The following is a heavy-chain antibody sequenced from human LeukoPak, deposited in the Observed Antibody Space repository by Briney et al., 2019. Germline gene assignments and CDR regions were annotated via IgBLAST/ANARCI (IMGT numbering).Heavy chain of an antibody. D-gene: IGHD2-2*01. CDR2: ISSSSSYI. Sequence: GGSLRLSCAASGFTFSSYSMNWVRQAPGKGLEWVSSISSSSSYIYYADSVKGRFTISRDNAKNSLYLQMNSLTAEDTAVYYCARGSYCSSTSCRYFEDWGQGTLVTVSS. J-gene: IGHJ4*02. CDR1: GFTFSSYS. V-gene: IGHV3-21*01. CDR3: ARGSYCSSTSCRYFED.